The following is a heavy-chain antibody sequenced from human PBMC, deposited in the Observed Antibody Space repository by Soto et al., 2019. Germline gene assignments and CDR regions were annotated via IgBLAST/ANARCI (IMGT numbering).Heavy chain of an antibody. CDR3: AKTYYYDRSGYYQNWFDP. V-gene: IGHV3-30-3*02. Sequence: HPGGSLRLSCAASGFTFSSYAMHWIRQAPGKGLEWVAIISFDGSNEYYADSVKGRFTISRDNSKNTLYLQVRSLRAEDTAVYYCAKTYYYDRSGYYQNWFDPWGQGTLVTVSS. D-gene: IGHD3-22*01. CDR2: ISFDGSNE. J-gene: IGHJ5*02. CDR1: GFTFSSYA.